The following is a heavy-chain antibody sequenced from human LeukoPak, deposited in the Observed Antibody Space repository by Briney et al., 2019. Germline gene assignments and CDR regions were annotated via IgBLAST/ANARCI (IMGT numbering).Heavy chain of an antibody. D-gene: IGHD6-6*01. CDR3: AREAARVKGSIDY. CDR1: GGSFSGYY. V-gene: IGHV4-34*01. Sequence: SETLSLTCAVYGGSFSGYYWSWIRQPPGKGLEWIGEINHSGSTNYNPSLKSRVTISVDTSKNQFSLKLSSVTAADTAVYYCAREAARVKGSIDYWGQGTLVTVSS. J-gene: IGHJ4*02. CDR2: INHSGST.